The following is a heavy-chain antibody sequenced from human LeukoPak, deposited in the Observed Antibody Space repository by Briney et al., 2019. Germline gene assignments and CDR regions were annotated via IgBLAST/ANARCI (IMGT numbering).Heavy chain of an antibody. V-gene: IGHV4-59*08. J-gene: IGHJ5*02. CDR3: ARQGRSWVTGPNWFDP. Sequence: PSETLSLICTVSGGSISSYYWSWMRQPPGKGLEWIGYIYYSGSTNYNPSLKSRVTISVDTSKNQFSLKLSSVTAADTVVYYCARQGRSWVTGPNWFDPWGQGTLVTVSS. D-gene: IGHD6-13*01. CDR2: IYYSGST. CDR1: GGSISSYY.